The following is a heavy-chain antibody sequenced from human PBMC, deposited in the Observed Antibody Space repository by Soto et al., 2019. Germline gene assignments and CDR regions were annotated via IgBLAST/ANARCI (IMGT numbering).Heavy chain of an antibody. CDR1: GDSVSSNSAA. J-gene: IGHJ4*02. CDR2: TYYRSQWYS. D-gene: IGHD6-19*01. CDR3: ARYTNSRWYLDY. V-gene: IGHV6-1*01. Sequence: SQTLSLTCAISGDSVSSNSAAWNWIRQSPSRGLEWLGRTYYRSQWYSDYAVSVRSRIIINPDTSKNQFSLQLSSVTPEDTAIYYCARYTNSRWYLDYWGQGTLVTVSS.